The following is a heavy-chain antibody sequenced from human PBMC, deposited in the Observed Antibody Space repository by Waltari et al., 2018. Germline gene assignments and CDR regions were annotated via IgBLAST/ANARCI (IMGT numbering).Heavy chain of an antibody. CDR2: IYYSGST. J-gene: IGHJ6*02. Sequence: QLQLQESGPGLVKPSETLSLTCTVSGGSISSSSYYWGWIRQPPGKGLEWIGSIYYSGSTYYNPSLTSRVTISVDTSKNQFSLKLSSVTAADTAVYYCARDGAAMYGDYYYGMDVWGQGTTVTVSS. CDR1: GGSISSSSYY. D-gene: IGHD2-2*01. CDR3: ARDGAAMYGDYYYGMDV. V-gene: IGHV4-39*07.